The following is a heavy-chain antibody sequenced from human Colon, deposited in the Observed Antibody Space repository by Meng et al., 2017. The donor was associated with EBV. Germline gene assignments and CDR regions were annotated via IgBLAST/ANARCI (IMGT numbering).Heavy chain of an antibody. CDR3: ARDRGGLGAFDY. V-gene: IGHV4-30-4*01. Sequence: QDSGPGLVKPSQTLSLTCTVSGGSISSGDYYWSWIRQPPGKGLEWIGYIYYSGSTYYNPSLKSRVTISVDTSKNQFSLKLSSVTAADTAVYYCARDRGGLGAFDYWGQGTLVTVSS. CDR2: IYYSGST. J-gene: IGHJ4*02. D-gene: IGHD5-12*01. CDR1: GGSISSGDYY.